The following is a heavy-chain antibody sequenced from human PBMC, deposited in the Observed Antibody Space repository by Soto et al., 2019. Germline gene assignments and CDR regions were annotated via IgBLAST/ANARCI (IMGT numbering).Heavy chain of an antibody. CDR3: ARGRIVATRSWFDP. Sequence: ASVKVSCKASGYTFTSYYINWVLQATGQGLEWMGWMNPNSGNTGYAQKFQGRVTMTRNTSISTAYMELSSLRSEDTAVYYCARGRIVATRSWFDPWGQGTLVTISS. D-gene: IGHD5-12*01. J-gene: IGHJ5*02. V-gene: IGHV1-8*01. CDR2: MNPNSGNT. CDR1: GYTFTSYY.